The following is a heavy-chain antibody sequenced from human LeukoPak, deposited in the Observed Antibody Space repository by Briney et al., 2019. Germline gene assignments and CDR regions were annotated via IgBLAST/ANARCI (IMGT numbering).Heavy chain of an antibody. J-gene: IGHJ4*02. CDR1: GFTFSSYA. CDR3: ARSAGLRCFDY. V-gene: IGHV3-23*01. D-gene: IGHD4-17*01. Sequence: GGSLRLFCVASGFTFSSYAMSWVRQAPGKGLEWVSGISSSGGSTYYADSVKGRFTISRDNSKDTLYLQMDSLRAEDTAVYYCARSAGLRCFDYWGLGTLVTVSS. CDR2: ISSSGGST.